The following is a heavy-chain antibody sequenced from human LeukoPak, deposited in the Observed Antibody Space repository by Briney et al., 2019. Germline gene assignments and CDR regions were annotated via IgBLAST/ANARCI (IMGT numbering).Heavy chain of an antibody. CDR3: ARDNAPAVGGTVDY. Sequence: PGRSLRLSCAASGFTFSSYAMHWVRQAPGKGLEWVAVISYDGSNKYYADSVKGRFTISRDNSKNTLYLQMNSLRAEDTAVYYCARDNAPAVGGTVDYWGQGTLVTVSS. V-gene: IGHV3-30-3*01. J-gene: IGHJ4*02. D-gene: IGHD6-19*01. CDR1: GFTFSSYA. CDR2: ISYDGSNK.